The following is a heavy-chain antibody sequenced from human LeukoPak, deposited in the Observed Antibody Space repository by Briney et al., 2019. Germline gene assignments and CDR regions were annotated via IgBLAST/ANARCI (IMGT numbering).Heavy chain of an antibody. V-gene: IGHV3-23*01. CDR2: ISGSGGST. J-gene: IGHJ6*03. D-gene: IGHD1-26*01. CDR1: GFTFSSYA. Sequence: GGSLRLSCAASGFTFSSYAMSWVRQAPGKGLEWVSAISGSGGSTYYGDSVKGRFTISRDNSKNTLYLQMNSLRAEDTAVYYCAKRVGATLYYYYYMDVWGKGTTVTVSS. CDR3: AKRVGATLYYYYYMDV.